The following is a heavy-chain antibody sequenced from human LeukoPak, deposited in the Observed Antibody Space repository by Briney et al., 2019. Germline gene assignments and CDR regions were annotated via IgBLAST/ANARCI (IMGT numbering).Heavy chain of an antibody. V-gene: IGHV3-48*03. Sequence: GGSLRLSCAASGFTFSSCEMNWVRQAPGKGLEWVSYISSSGSTIYYADSVKGRFTISRDNAKNSLYLQMNSLRAEDTALYYCARGQGVDWFDPWGQGTLVTVSS. CDR2: ISSSGSTI. CDR3: ARGQGVDWFDP. CDR1: GFTFSSCE. D-gene: IGHD3-10*01. J-gene: IGHJ5*02.